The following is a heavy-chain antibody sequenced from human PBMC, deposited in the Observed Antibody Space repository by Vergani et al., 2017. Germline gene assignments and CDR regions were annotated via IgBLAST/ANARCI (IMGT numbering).Heavy chain of an antibody. CDR2: TYYSGST. V-gene: IGHV4-31*03. CDR1: GGSISSGGYY. D-gene: IGHD3-3*01. CDR3: ASLFWSGYYTGRYMDV. J-gene: IGHJ6*03. Sequence: QVQLQESGPGLVKPSQTLSLTCTVSGGSISSGGYYWSWIRQHPGKGLEWIGYTYYSGSTYYNPSLKSRVTISVDTSKNQFSLKLSSVTAADTAVYYCASLFWSGYYTGRYMDVWGKGTTVTVSS.